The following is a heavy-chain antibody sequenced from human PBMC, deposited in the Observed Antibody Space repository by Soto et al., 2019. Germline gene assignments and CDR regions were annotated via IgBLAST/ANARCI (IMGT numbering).Heavy chain of an antibody. D-gene: IGHD3-22*01. CDR2: INHSGST. CDR3: AREMPRGGYYDSSGYYGPFDY. Sequence: PSETLSLTXAVYGGSFSGDYWSWIRQPPGKGLEWIGEINHSGSTNYNPSLKSRVTISVDTSKNQFSLKLSSVTAADTAVYYCAREMPRGGYYDSSGYYGPFDYWGQGTLVTVSS. CDR1: GGSFSGDY. V-gene: IGHV4-34*01. J-gene: IGHJ4*02.